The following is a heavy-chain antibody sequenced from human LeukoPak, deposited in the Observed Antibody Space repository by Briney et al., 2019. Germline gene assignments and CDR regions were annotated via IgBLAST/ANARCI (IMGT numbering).Heavy chain of an antibody. V-gene: IGHV4-4*07. D-gene: IGHD6-13*01. CDR3: ARGGPYSSSWYVTYYYYMDV. Sequence: SETLSLTCTVSGDSINSYYWTWIRQPAGKGLEWIGRIYTSGSTNYNPSLKSRVTMSVDTSKNQFSLKLSSVTAADTAVYYCARGGPYSSSWYVTYYYYMDVWGKGTTVTVSS. CDR1: GDSINSYY. CDR2: IYTSGST. J-gene: IGHJ6*03.